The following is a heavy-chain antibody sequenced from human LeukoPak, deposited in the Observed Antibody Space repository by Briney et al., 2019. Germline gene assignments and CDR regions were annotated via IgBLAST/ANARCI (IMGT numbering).Heavy chain of an antibody. CDR3: AIGDGLGELSSSFDH. V-gene: IGHV3-30*04. Sequence: PGGSLRLSCAASGFAFSNYAMHWVRQAPGKGLQWVAVISYDGTKKYYADSLKGRFTISRDNYKNTLYLRMNSLRTEDTAVYYCAIGDGLGELSSSFDHWGQGTLVTVS. CDR1: GFAFSNYA. J-gene: IGHJ4*02. D-gene: IGHD3-16*02. CDR2: ISYDGTKK.